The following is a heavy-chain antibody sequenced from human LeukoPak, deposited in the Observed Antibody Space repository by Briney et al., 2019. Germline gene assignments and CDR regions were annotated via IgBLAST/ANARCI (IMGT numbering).Heavy chain of an antibody. V-gene: IGHV1-3*04. CDR3: ARAPYDFLTGFSLNWFDP. D-gene: IGHD3-9*01. CDR2: INSDNGNT. J-gene: IGHJ5*02. CDR1: GYTFTSHG. Sequence: ASVKVSCKASGYTFTSHGITWVRQAPGQGLEWMGWINSDNGNTKYSQKFQGRVTITRDTSAYTAYMELRSLSSADTAIYFCARAPYDFLTGFSLNWFDPWGQGTLVTVSS.